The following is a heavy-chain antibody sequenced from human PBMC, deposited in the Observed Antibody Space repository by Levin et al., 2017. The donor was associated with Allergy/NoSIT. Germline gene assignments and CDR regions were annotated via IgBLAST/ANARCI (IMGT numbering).Heavy chain of an antibody. Sequence: PSETLSLTCTVSGGSISRYYWSWIRQPAGKGLEWIGRIYSSGNTNYNSSLKSRVTMSVDMSKNHFSLKLSSVTAADTAVYYCARGGLGLWESYGEFDYWGQGALVTVSS. CDR1: GGSISRYY. J-gene: IGHJ4*02. D-gene: IGHD4/OR15-4a*01. CDR3: ARGGLGLWESYGEFDY. CDR2: IYSSGNT. V-gene: IGHV4-4*07.